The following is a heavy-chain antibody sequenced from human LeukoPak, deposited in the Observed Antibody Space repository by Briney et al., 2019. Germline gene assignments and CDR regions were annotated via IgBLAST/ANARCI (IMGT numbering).Heavy chain of an antibody. D-gene: IGHD5-18*01. V-gene: IGHV4-59*01. CDR2: IYYSGST. CDR1: GGSISSYY. J-gene: IGHJ4*02. Sequence: SETLSLTCTVSGGSISSYYWSWIRQPPGKGLEWIGYIYYSGSTNYNPSLKSRVTISVDTSKNQFSLKLSSVTAADTAVYYCARHSRQGYSYGYSPGSLDYWGQGTLATVSS. CDR3: ARHSRQGYSYGYSPGSLDY.